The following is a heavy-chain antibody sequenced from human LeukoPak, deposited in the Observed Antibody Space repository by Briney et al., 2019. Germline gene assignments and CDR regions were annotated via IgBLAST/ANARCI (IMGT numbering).Heavy chain of an antibody. D-gene: IGHD3-16*02. J-gene: IGHJ6*03. CDR3: ARDNVFVPMDV. Sequence: SETLSLTCSVSGYSISSGYDWGWIRQTPGKGLGYIGSIHFSGVTYYNPSLKSRITLSVDLSKNQFSLRLSSVTAADTAVYFCARDNVFVPMDVWGRGITVTVSS. CDR2: IHFSGVT. V-gene: IGHV4-38-2*02. CDR1: GYSISSGYD.